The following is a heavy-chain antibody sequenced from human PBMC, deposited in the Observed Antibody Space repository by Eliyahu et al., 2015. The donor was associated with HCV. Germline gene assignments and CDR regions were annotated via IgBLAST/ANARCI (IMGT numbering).Heavy chain of an antibody. CDR3: ASGGGGIAVAGTGGWFDP. CDR2: XHYSGST. D-gene: IGHD6-19*01. V-gene: IGHV4-59*01. J-gene: IGHJ5*02. Sequence: QVQLQESGPGLVXPSETLSLTCTVSGGSXTTYYWSWXRQSPGKGLEWLGYXHYSGSTNXXPSLKSRVTISVDTSKNQFSLKLTSVTAADTAVYYCASGGGGIAVAGTGGWFDPWGQGTLVTVSS. CDR1: GGSXTTYY.